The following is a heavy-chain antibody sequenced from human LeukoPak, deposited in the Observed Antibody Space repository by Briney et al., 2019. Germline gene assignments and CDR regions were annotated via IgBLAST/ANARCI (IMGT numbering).Heavy chain of an antibody. Sequence: PGTSLRLSCATSGFTFRMSGVHWVRQAPGKGLERVALMSSDGIKSYYAASEKGRFTVSRDTSKDIVYLQMNSLSADDTGIYYCAKDHAGSGRAFEYWGQGTLLTVSS. CDR1: GFTFRMSG. D-gene: IGHD3-10*01. J-gene: IGHJ4*02. CDR3: AKDHAGSGRAFEY. CDR2: MSSDGIKS. V-gene: IGHV3-30*04.